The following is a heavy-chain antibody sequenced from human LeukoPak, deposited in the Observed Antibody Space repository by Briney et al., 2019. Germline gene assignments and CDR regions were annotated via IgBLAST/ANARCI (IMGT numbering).Heavy chain of an antibody. V-gene: IGHV4-34*01. D-gene: IGHD2-2*01. J-gene: IGHJ6*02. CDR2: INHSGST. Sequence: SETLSLTCAVYGGSFSGYYWSWIRQPPGKGLEWIGEINHSGSTNYNPSLKSRVTISVDTSKNQFSLKLSSVTAADTAVYYCARDIVVVPAATYYYYYYGMDVWGQGTTVTVSS. CDR1: GGSFSGYY. CDR3: ARDIVVVPAATYYYYYYGMDV.